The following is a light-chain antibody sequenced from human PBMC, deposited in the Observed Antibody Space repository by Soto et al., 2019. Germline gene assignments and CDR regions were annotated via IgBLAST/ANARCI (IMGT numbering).Light chain of an antibody. CDR3: CSYAGGNNWV. J-gene: IGLJ3*02. Sequence: QSALTQPASVSGSPEQSITISCTGTGSDVGRYNLVSWYQQHPGKAPKLVIYEDTKRPAGTSSRFSGSKSANTASLTVSGLQAEDEADYYCCSYAGGNNWVFGGGTKVTVL. CDR2: EDT. CDR1: GSDVGRYNL. V-gene: IGLV2-23*01.